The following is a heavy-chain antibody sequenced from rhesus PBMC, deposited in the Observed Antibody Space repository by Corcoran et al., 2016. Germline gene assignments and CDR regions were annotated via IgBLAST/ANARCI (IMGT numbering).Heavy chain of an antibody. V-gene: IGHV4-143*01. CDR1: GGSISGYYY. D-gene: IGHD2-39*02. CDR2: VYGNRAST. Sequence: QVQLQESGPGLVKPSETLSLTCPVSGGSISGYYYWSWTRHPPGEGLEWIGGVYGNRASTNYNPSLKSRVTISKDTSKNQFSLRLTSVTAADTAVYYCARQGYTDHLGGLDSWGQGVVVTVSS. CDR3: ARQGYTDHLGGLDS. J-gene: IGHJ6*01.